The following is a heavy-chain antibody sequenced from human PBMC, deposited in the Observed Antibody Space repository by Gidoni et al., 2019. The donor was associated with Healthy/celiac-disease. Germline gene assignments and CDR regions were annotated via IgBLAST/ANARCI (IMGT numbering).Heavy chain of an antibody. CDR1: GFTVSSNY. CDR2: IYSGGST. D-gene: IGHD3-3*01. Sequence: EVQLVEAGGGLVQHGGSLRLPCPATGFTVSSNYMSWVRQAPGKGLEWVSVIYSGGSTYYADSVKGRFTISRDNSKNTLYLQMNSLRAEDTAVYYCARVRVAGRSFDYWGQGTLVTVSS. J-gene: IGHJ4*02. CDR3: ARVRVAGRSFDY. V-gene: IGHV3-66*02.